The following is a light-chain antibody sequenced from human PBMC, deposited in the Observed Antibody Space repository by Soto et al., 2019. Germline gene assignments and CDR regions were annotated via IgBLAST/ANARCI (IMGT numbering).Light chain of an antibody. CDR3: QHYRT. J-gene: IGKJ1*01. Sequence: DIQMTQSPSTLSASVGDRVTITCRASQSIGTWLAWYQQKPGKAPKLLIQKASSLESGVPSRFTGSGSGTEFTLTITSLQPDDFATYYCQHYRTFGQGTKVEFK. CDR1: QSIGTW. V-gene: IGKV1-5*03. CDR2: KAS.